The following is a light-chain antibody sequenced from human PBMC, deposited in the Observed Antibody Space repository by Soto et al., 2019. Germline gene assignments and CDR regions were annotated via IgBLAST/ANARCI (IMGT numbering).Light chain of an antibody. CDR1: QGVTSW. CDR3: QQANGFPVN. J-gene: IGKJ4*01. Sequence: DIQITQSPSSVSASVGDRVTITCRASQGVTSWLAWYQQKPGKPPKLLIYAVSSLKSGVPARFSGSGSGTDFTLTISSLQPDDFATYYCQQANGFPVNFGGGTRVEIK. CDR2: AVS. V-gene: IGKV1-12*01.